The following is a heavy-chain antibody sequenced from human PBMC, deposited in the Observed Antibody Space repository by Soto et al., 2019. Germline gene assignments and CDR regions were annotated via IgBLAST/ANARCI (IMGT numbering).Heavy chain of an antibody. D-gene: IGHD6-19*01. J-gene: IGHJ5*02. V-gene: IGHV5-51*01. CDR3: ARPFDTSGWYDH. CDR2: IYPGDSDT. Sequence: GESLKISCKGSGYSFTTYWIAWVRQMPGKGLECMGIIYPGDSDTRYSPSFQGQVTISADKSINTAYLQWSSLKASDSAIYYCARPFDTSGWYDHWGQGTLVNVSS. CDR1: GYSFTTYW.